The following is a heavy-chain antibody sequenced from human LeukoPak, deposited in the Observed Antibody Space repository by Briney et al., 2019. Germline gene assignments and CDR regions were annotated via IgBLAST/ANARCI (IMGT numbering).Heavy chain of an antibody. CDR1: GYTFTGYY. Sequence: ASVTVSCKASGYTFTGYYVHWVRQAPGQGLEWMGRISPNSCDTNYAQKFQGRVTMTRDTSSSTAYMELIRLRSDDTAVYYCARSGVDTYGLQASGDFDYWGQGNLVTVSS. CDR3: ARSGVDTYGLQASGDFDY. CDR2: ISPNSCDT. D-gene: IGHD5-18*01. V-gene: IGHV1-2*06. J-gene: IGHJ4*02.